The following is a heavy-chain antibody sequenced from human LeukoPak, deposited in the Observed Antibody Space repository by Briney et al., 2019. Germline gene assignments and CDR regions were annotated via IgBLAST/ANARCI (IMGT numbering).Heavy chain of an antibody. V-gene: IGHV3-30*02. J-gene: IGHJ4*02. Sequence: GGSLRLSCAASGFTFSSYGMHWVRHAPGKGLELVAFIRYDGSNKYYADSVKGRFTISRDNSKNTLYLQMNSLRAEDTAVYYCAKDLKGGSWAYYFDYWGQGTLVTVSS. D-gene: IGHD2-15*01. CDR1: GFTFSSYG. CDR2: IRYDGSNK. CDR3: AKDLKGGSWAYYFDY.